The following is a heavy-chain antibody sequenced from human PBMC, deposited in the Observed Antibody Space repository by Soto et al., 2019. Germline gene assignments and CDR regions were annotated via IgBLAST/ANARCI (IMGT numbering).Heavy chain of an antibody. CDR1: GGSFSGYY. CDR2: INHSGST. J-gene: IGHJ6*02. V-gene: IGHV4-34*01. Sequence: SETLSLTCAVSGGSFSGYYWSWIRQPPGKGLEWIGEINHSGSTNYNPSLKSRVTISVDTSKNQFSLKLTSVTAADTAVYYCAREDERVAVAGHYYYYGMDVWGQGTTVTVSS. CDR3: AREDERVAVAGHYYYYGMDV. D-gene: IGHD6-19*01.